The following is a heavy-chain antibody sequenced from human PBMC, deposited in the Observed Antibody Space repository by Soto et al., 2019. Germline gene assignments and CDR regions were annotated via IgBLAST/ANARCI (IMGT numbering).Heavy chain of an antibody. CDR3: VRDSHGDY. CDR1: GFIFSNYW. J-gene: IGHJ4*02. V-gene: IGHV3-74*01. CDR2: IDHDGPT. Sequence: EVQLVESGGGLVQPGGSLRLSCAGSGFIFSNYWMHWVSQAPGKGLEWVSRIDHDGPTDYADSVRGRFTISRDNAENTLYLQMHSLRPEDTAVYYCVRDSHGDYWGPGTLVTVSS.